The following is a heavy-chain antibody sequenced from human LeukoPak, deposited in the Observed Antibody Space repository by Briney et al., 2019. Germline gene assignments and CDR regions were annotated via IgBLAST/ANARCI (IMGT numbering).Heavy chain of an antibody. D-gene: IGHD3-9*01. CDR2: ISAYNGNT. CDR3: ARDDGAPSYYDILTGYYPEAFDI. V-gene: IGHV1-18*01. J-gene: IGHJ3*02. CDR1: GYTFTSYG. Sequence: ASVKVSCKASGYTFTSYGISWVRQAPGQGLEWMGWISAYNGNTNYAQKLQGRVTMTTDTSTSTAYMGLRSLRSDDTAVYYCARDDGAPSYYDILTGYYPEAFDIWGQGTMVTVSS.